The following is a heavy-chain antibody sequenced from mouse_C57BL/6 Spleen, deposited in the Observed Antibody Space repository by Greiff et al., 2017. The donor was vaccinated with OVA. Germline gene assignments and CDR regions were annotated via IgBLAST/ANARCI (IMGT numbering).Heavy chain of an antibody. CDR2: IDPETGGT. V-gene: IGHV1-15*01. CDR1: GYTFTGYW. Sequence: QVQLKESGAELMKPGASVKLSCKATGYTFTGYWIEWVKQTPVHGLEWIGAIDPETGGTASNQKFKGKAILTADKSSSTAYMELRSLTSEDSAVYYCTRGVVAYYYAMDYWGQGTSVTVSS. J-gene: IGHJ4*01. CDR3: TRGVVAYYYAMDY. D-gene: IGHD1-1*01.